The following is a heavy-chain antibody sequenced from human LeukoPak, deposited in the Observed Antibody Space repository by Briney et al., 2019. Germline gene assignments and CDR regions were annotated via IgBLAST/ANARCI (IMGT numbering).Heavy chain of an antibody. CDR2: IIPIFGTA. D-gene: IGHD3-9*01. Sequence: ASVKVSCKASGCTFSSYAISWVRQAPGQGLEWMGGIIPIFGTANYAQKFQGRVTITGDESTSTVYMELSSLRSEDTAVYYCARGLAELRYFDWLGQYYYYYYDMDVWGKGTTVTVSS. CDR3: ARGLAELRYFDWLGQYYYYYYDMDV. CDR1: GCTFSSYA. J-gene: IGHJ6*04. V-gene: IGHV1-69*13.